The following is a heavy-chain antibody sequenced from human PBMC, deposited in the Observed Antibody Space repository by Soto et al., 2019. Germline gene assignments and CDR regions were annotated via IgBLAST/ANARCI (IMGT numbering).Heavy chain of an antibody. Sequence: PGGSLGLSCAASKFTFDDYAMHWVRQAPGKGLEWVSGISWNGGSIGYADSVKARFTISRDNAKNSLYLQMNSLRVEDTALYYCAKDISGRGSFYYYHGLDVWGQGTTVTVSS. CDR3: AKDISGRGSFYYYHGLDV. D-gene: IGHD1-26*01. CDR2: ISWNGGSI. J-gene: IGHJ6*02. V-gene: IGHV3-9*01. CDR1: KFTFDDYA.